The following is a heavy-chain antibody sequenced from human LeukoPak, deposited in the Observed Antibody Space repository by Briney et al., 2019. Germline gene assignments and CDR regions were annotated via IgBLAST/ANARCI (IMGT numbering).Heavy chain of an antibody. CDR2: VNGDGSTT. Sequence: GGSLRLSCAASGFTFPIYWMHWIRQAPGKGLVWVSRVNGDGSTTTYADSVKGRFTISRDNAKNTVYLQMDSLRAEDTAVYYCTRPQHGDLYAFDIWGQGTMVTVSS. D-gene: IGHD3-16*01. V-gene: IGHV3-74*01. CDR1: GFTFPIYW. J-gene: IGHJ3*02. CDR3: TRPQHGDLYAFDI.